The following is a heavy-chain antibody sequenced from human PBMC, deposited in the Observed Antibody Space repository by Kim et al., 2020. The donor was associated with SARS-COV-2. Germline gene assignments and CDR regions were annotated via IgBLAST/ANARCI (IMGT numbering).Heavy chain of an antibody. CDR3: VRFGELYYYYGMDV. J-gene: IGHJ6*02. Sequence: ASVKVSCKASGYTFTSYGISWVRQAPGQGLEWMGWISAYNGNTNYAQKLQGRVTMTTDTSTSTAYMELRSLRSDDTAVYYCVRFGELYYYYGMDVWGQGTTVTVSS. V-gene: IGHV1-18*01. D-gene: IGHD3-10*01. CDR2: ISAYNGNT. CDR1: GYTFTSYG.